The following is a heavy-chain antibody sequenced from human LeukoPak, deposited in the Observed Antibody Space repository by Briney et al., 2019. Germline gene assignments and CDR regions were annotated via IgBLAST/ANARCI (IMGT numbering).Heavy chain of an antibody. CDR2: MYIGGTR. CDR1: GVSISTCY. Sequence: SETLSLTCCVSGVSISTCYWTWIRQPAGKGLEWIGRMYIGGTRNYNPSLKSRVTMSIDTSKNQFSLKLSSVTAADTAVYYCARDLPRENSYAYGFWFDPWGQGTLVTVSS. J-gene: IGHJ5*02. V-gene: IGHV4-4*07. CDR3: ARDLPRENSYAYGFWFDP. D-gene: IGHD3-16*01.